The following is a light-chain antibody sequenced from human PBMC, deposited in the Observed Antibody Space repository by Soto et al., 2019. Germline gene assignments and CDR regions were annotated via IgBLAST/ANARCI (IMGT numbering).Light chain of an antibody. V-gene: IGLV1-40*01. CDR3: RSYDDKISAYV. Sequence: QSVLTQPPSVSGAPGQRITISCTGSDSNIGTFSDVHWYQQFPGTAPKLLIFSNTDRPSGVPARFSAAKSGTSASLAITGLQDEEEADDYCRSYDDKISAYVFGSGTKLTVL. J-gene: IGLJ1*01. CDR2: SNT. CDR1: DSNIGTFSD.